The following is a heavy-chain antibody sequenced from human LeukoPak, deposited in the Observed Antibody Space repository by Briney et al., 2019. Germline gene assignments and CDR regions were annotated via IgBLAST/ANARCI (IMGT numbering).Heavy chain of an antibody. Sequence: KSGESLQISCKGSGYSFTSYWIGWVRQLPGKGLEWMGIIYPGDSDTRYSPSFQGQVTISADKSISTAYLQWSSLKASDTAMYYCARSTTVTMGVAFDIWGQGTMVTVSS. J-gene: IGHJ3*02. D-gene: IGHD4-17*01. V-gene: IGHV5-51*01. CDR2: IYPGDSDT. CDR1: GYSFTSYW. CDR3: ARSTTVTMGVAFDI.